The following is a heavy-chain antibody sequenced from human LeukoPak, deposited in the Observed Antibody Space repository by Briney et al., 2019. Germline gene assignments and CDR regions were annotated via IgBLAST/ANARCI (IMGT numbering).Heavy chain of an antibody. CDR2: ISTSGDSM. CDR3: ARGSGFVFDY. D-gene: IGHD1-26*01. V-gene: IGHV3-48*03. J-gene: IGHJ4*02. Sequence: PGGSLRLSCVASGFTSSIFKVNWVRQAPGRGLEWVSYISTSGDSMYYADSVKGRFTISRDNVKNSLFLQMNSLRAEDTAVYYCARGSGFVFDYWGQGTLVTVSA. CDR1: GFTSSIFK.